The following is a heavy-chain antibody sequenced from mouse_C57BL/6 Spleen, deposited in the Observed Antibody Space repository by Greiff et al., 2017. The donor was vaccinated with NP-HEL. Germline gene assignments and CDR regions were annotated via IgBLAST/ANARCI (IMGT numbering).Heavy chain of an antibody. Sequence: QVQLQQSGPELVKLGASVKISCKASGYAFSSSWMNWVKQRPGKGLEWIGRIYPGDGDTNYNGKFKGKATLTADKSSSTAYMQLSSLTSEDSAVYFCAGHYYGSSYFDYWGQGTTLTVSS. CDR1: GYAFSSSW. J-gene: IGHJ2*01. D-gene: IGHD1-1*01. V-gene: IGHV1-82*01. CDR2: IYPGDGDT. CDR3: AGHYYGSSYFDY.